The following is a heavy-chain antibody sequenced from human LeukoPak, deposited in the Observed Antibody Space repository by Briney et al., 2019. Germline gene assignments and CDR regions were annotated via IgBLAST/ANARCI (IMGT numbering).Heavy chain of an antibody. CDR1: GFTFSGSA. CDR2: IRSKANSYAT. D-gene: IGHD3-22*01. V-gene: IGHV3-73*01. J-gene: IGHJ4*02. Sequence: PGGSLKLSCAASGFTFSGSAIHWVRQASGKGLVWVGRIRSKANSYATTYAASVKGRFTISRDDSKNTAYLQMNSLKTEDTAVYYCSGGYLGYWGQGTLVTVSS. CDR3: SGGYLGY.